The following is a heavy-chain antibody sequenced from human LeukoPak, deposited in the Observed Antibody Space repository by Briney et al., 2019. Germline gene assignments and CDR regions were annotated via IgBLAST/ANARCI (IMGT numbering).Heavy chain of an antibody. CDR2: IYTSGST. Sequence: PSETLSLTCTVSGGSISSYYWSWNRQPAGKGLEWIGRIYTSGSTNYNPSLKSRVTMSVDTSKNQFSLKLSSVTAADTAVYYCARDEVYSSSWYYFDYWGQGTLVTVSS. D-gene: IGHD6-13*01. CDR1: GGSISSYY. J-gene: IGHJ4*02. CDR3: ARDEVYSSSWYYFDY. V-gene: IGHV4-4*07.